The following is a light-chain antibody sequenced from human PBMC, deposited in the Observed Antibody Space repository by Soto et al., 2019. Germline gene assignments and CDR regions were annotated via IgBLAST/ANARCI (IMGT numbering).Light chain of an antibody. CDR3: QQYNIWPRT. Sequence: ETGLNQSPGTLSLSPREGATLSCRASQSVSSKLAWYQQKPGQAPRLLIYGASTRATGIPARFSGSGSGTEFTLTISSLQSEDFAVYCCQQYNIWPRTFGQGTKVDI. CDR1: QSVSSK. J-gene: IGKJ1*01. V-gene: IGKV3-15*01. CDR2: GAS.